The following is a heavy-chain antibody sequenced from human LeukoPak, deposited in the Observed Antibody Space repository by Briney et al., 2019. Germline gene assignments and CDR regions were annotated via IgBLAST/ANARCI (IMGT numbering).Heavy chain of an antibody. CDR2: IILIFGTA. Sequence: ASVKVSCKASGGTFTSYAISWVRQAPGQGLEGKGGIILIFGTANYAQTFQGRVTIPADESASTAYMELSSLRSEDTAVYYCARDLRAAAGLTEYYYYMDVWGKGATVTISS. V-gene: IGHV1-69*13. D-gene: IGHD6-13*01. J-gene: IGHJ6*03. CDR1: GGTFTSYA. CDR3: ARDLRAAAGLTEYYYYMDV.